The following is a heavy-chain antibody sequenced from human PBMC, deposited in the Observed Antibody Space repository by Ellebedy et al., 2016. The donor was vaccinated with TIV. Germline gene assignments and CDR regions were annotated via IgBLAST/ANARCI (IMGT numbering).Heavy chain of an antibody. V-gene: IGHV1-69*13. Sequence: ASVKVSCXASAGIFMNYGLTWVRQAPGQGLEWIGGTIPIFKTTRYAQKFQGRVTITADESAGTVYMELRSLRSDDTAIYYCAKVGATRVANFEHWGQGTLVTVSS. CDR1: AGIFMNYG. CDR3: AKVGATRVANFEH. J-gene: IGHJ4*02. D-gene: IGHD1-26*01. CDR2: TIPIFKTT.